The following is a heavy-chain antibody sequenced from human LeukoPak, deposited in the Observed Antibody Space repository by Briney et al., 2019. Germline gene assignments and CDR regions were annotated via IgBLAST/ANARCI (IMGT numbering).Heavy chain of an antibody. CDR2: IYYSGST. CDR3: ASLYSNY. D-gene: IGHD2-21*01. CDR1: GDSISSYY. V-gene: IGHV4-59*01. J-gene: IGHJ4*02. Sequence: SENLSLTCTVSGDSISSYYWSWMRQPPGKGLEWIGYIYYSGSTNYNPSLKSRVTISVDTSKNQFSLKLSSVTAADTAVYYCASLYSNYWGQGTLVTVSS.